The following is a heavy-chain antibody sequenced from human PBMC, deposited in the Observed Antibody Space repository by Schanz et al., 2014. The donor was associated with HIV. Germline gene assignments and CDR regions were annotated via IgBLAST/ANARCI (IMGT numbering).Heavy chain of an antibody. CDR3: ARGRRGAVAGSSDY. J-gene: IGHJ4*02. V-gene: IGHV3-23*01. CDR2: ITGSGVST. D-gene: IGHD6-19*01. CDR1: GFTFRSYA. Sequence: EVQLLESGGGLVQPGGSLRLTCAASGFTFRSYAMTWVRQAPGKGLDWVSGITGSGVSTYYADSVKGRFTISRDNSKNTLYLQMNSLRAEDTAVYYCARGRRGAVAGSSDYWGQGTLVTVSS.